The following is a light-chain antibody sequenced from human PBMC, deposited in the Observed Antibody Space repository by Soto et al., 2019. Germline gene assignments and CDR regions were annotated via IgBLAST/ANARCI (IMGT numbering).Light chain of an antibody. V-gene: IGKV3-20*01. CDR2: GSS. Sequence: ELGLTQSPGTLSVSPGERATLSCRASQRISSSSLAWYQQKRGRAPRLLIYGSSRLATGIPDTFSGSGSGPVFTLNTSRLAPEDFAVYYCKLYGDSPRYTFGRGTKLYIK. CDR1: QRISSSS. CDR3: KLYGDSPRYT. J-gene: IGKJ2*01.